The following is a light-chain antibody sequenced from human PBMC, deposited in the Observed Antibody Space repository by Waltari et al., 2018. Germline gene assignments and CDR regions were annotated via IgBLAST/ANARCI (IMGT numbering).Light chain of an antibody. CDR3: QLWLNSDHVL. V-gene: IGLV3-21*01. Sequence: SYELTQARSVSVSPGQTARITCGGDDMGSQSVQWYQQKPPQAPVLVMYSDSERPSGGLYRFSGSNSGNAATLTISGVEAGNEADYYCQLWLNSDHVLFGGGTRLTVL. CDR2: SDS. CDR1: DMGSQS. J-gene: IGLJ2*01.